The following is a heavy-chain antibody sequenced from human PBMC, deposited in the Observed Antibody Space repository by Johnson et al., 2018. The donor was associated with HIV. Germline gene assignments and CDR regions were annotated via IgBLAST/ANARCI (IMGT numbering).Heavy chain of an antibody. CDR3: SRDAHRTDDAFDI. J-gene: IGHJ3*02. Sequence: QVQLVESGGGLVKPGGSLRLSCAASGFTFSDYYMSWIRQAPGKGLEWLSYISSSGSTIYYSDSVKGRFTISRDNAKNSLYLQMNSLSAADTAVYYGSRDAHRTDDAFDIWGQGTRVTVSS. CDR1: GFTFSDYY. V-gene: IGHV3-11*04. CDR2: ISSSGSTI. D-gene: IGHD1-14*01.